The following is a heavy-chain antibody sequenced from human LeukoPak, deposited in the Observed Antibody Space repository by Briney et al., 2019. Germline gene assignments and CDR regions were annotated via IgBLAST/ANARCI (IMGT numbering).Heavy chain of an antibody. CDR1: GFTFSRYW. V-gene: IGHV3-74*03. CDR3: AKDRGFSYTSGSSELDY. D-gene: IGHD3-10*01. Sequence: PGGSLRLSCAASGFTFSRYWMHWVRQAPGKGLVWVSLIKNDGSSTTYADSVKGRFTISRDNAKNTLFLQMNSLRADDTAIYYCAKDRGFSYTSGSSELDYWGQGTLVTVSS. CDR2: IKNDGSST. J-gene: IGHJ4*02.